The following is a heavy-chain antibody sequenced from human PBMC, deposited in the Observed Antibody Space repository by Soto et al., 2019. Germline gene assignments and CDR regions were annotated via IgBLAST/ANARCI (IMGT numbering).Heavy chain of an antibody. D-gene: IGHD3-3*01. CDR3: ARTYYDFWSGYAFDI. CDR2: IYPGDSDT. CDR1: GYSFTSYW. J-gene: IGHJ3*02. Sequence: GESLKISCKGSGYSFTSYWIGWVRQMPGKGLEWMGIIYPGDSDTRYSPSFQGQVTISANKSISTAYLQWSSLKASDTAVYYCARTYYDFWSGYAFDIWGQGTMVTVSS. V-gene: IGHV5-51*01.